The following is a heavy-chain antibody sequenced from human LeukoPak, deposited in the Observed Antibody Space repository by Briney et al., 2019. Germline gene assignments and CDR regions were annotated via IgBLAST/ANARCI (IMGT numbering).Heavy chain of an antibody. CDR3: AREGYSSSWYYFDY. CDR1: GFTFNSYA. CDR2: ISYDGSNK. D-gene: IGHD6-13*01. J-gene: IGHJ4*02. V-gene: IGHV3-30-3*01. Sequence: GGSLRLSCAASGFTFNSYAMHWVRQAPGKGLEWVAVISYDGSNKYYADSVKGRFTISRDNSKNTLYLQMNSLRAEDTAVYYCAREGYSSSWYYFDYWGQGTLVTVSS.